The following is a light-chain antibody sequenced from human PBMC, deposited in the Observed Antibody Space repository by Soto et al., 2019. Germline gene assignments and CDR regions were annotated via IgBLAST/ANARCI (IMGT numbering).Light chain of an antibody. J-gene: IGKJ3*01. CDR3: QQYGSSLL. CDR2: GAS. CDR1: QSVSSSY. Sequence: EIVLTQSPGTLSLSPGERATLSCRASQSVSSSYLAWYQQKPGQAPRLLIYGASSRATGIPDRFSGSGSGTDFTLTISRLEPEDLAVYYCQQYGSSLLFGPGTKVDMK. V-gene: IGKV3-20*01.